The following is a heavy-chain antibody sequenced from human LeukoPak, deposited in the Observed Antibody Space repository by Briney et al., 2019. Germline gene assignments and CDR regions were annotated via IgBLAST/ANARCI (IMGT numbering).Heavy chain of an antibody. CDR3: ARDVIQEFSDIVLIMYFQH. V-gene: IGHV1-18*01. CDR1: GYSFRSYG. D-gene: IGHD2-8*01. Sequence: ASVKVSCKASGYSFRSYGITWVRQAPGQGLEWMGWISAYNGNTNYAQKLQGRVTMTTDTSTSTAYMELRSLRSDDTAVYYCARDVIQEFSDIVLIMYFQHWGQGTLVTVSS. CDR2: ISAYNGNT. J-gene: IGHJ1*01.